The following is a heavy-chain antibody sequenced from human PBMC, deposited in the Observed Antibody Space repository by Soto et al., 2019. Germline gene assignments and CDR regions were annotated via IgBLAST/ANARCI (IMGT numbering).Heavy chain of an antibody. CDR1: GYTFTSYG. V-gene: IGHV1-18*01. CDR3: AGALLKASNWAGVGAHNWFDP. J-gene: IGHJ5*02. CDR2: ISGYNGNT. D-gene: IGHD3-10*01. Sequence: GASVKVSCKASGYTFTSYGISWVRQAPGQGLEWMGWISGYNGNTNYAQKLQGRVTMTRDTSTSTVYMELRSLRSDDTAVYYCAGALLKASNWAGVGAHNWFDPWGQGTLVTVSS.